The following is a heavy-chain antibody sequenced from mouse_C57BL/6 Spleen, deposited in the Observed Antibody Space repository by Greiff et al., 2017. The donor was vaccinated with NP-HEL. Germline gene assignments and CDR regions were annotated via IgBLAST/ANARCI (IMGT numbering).Heavy chain of an antibody. D-gene: IGHD1-1*01. CDR1: GYTFTSYW. Sequence: QVQLQQPGAELVRPGSSVKLSCKASGYTFTSYWMHWVKQRPIQGLEWIGNIDPSDSETHYNQKFKDKATLTVDKSSSTAYMQLSRLTSEDSAVYYCARRTTVVATGYFDVWGTGTTVTVSS. V-gene: IGHV1-52*01. J-gene: IGHJ1*03. CDR3: ARRTTVVATGYFDV. CDR2: IDPSDSET.